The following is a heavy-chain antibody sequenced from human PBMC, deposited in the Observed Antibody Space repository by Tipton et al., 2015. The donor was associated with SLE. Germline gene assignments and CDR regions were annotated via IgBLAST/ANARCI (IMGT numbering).Heavy chain of an antibody. CDR1: GFSFSSYA. J-gene: IGHJ4*02. Sequence: GSLRLSCAASGFSFSSYAMSWVRQAPGKGLEWVSTIGGSGTTTYYADSVKGRFTISRDNSKNTLFLQMSSLRAEDTALYYCVKGDGSGWYTHFEYWGQGTLVTVSS. V-gene: IGHV3-23*01. CDR3: VKGDGSGWYTHFEY. D-gene: IGHD6-19*01. CDR2: IGGSGTTT.